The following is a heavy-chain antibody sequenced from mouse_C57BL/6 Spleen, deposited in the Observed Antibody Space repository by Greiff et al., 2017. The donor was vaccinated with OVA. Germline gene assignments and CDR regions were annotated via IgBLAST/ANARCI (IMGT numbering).Heavy chain of an antibody. V-gene: IGHV5-16*01. D-gene: IGHD2-3*01. CDR2: INYDGSST. Sequence: EVMLVESEGGLVQPGSSMKLSCTASGFTFSDYYMAWVRQVPEKGLEWVANINYDGSSTYYLDSFKSRFMITRDNAKNILYLQMSSLKSEDTATYYCARVFYDGYFDYWGQGTTLTVSS. CDR3: ARVFYDGYFDY. J-gene: IGHJ2*01. CDR1: GFTFSDYY.